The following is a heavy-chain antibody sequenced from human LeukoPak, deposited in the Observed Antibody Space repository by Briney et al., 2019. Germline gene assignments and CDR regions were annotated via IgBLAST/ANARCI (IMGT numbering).Heavy chain of an antibody. CDR3: ARLAYSGWDYYYYGMDV. CDR2: IYYSGST. CDR1: GGSISSSSYY. J-gene: IGHJ6*02. D-gene: IGHD6-19*01. V-gene: IGHV4-39*01. Sequence: SETLSLTCIVSGGSISSSSYYWGWIRQPPGKGLEWIGSIYYSGSTYYNPSLKSRVTISVDTSKNQFSLKLSSVTAADTAVYYCARLAYSGWDYYYYGMDVWGQGTTVTVSS.